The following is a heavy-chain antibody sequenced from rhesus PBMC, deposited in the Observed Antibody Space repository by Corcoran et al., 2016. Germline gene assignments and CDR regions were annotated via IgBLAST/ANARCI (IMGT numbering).Heavy chain of an antibody. CDR1: GGSIRGYF. CDR3: ARFGSYYPNFDF. CDR2: IGGSNGTT. Sequence: QVPLQEAGPGLVKPSETLSLTCAVPGGSIRGYFGNWIPQPPGKGLEWIGYIGGSNGTTYYNSSLNSRVTISTDTSKNQFSLTLSSVTAADTAVYYCARFGSYYPNFDFWGQGVLVTVSS. D-gene: IGHD3-16*01. V-gene: IGHV4-165*02. J-gene: IGHJ4*01.